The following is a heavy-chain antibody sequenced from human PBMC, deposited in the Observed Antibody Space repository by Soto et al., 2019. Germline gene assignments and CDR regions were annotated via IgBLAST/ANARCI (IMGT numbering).Heavy chain of an antibody. D-gene: IGHD2-15*01. CDR1: GGSISSSNW. CDR2: IYHRGST. Sequence: PSETLSLTCAVSGGSISSSNWWSLVRQPPGKGLQWIGEIYHRGSTNYNPPLKSRVTISVDKSKNQFSLKMSSVTAADTAVYYCATYTPYCTGGSCYGMDVWGQGTTVTVSS. J-gene: IGHJ6*02. CDR3: ATYTPYCTGGSCYGMDV. V-gene: IGHV4-4*02.